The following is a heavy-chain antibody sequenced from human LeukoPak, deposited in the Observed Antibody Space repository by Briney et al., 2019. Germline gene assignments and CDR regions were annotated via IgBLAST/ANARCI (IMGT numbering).Heavy chain of an antibody. Sequence: SETLSLTCTVSGGYISSSSYYWGWIRQPPGKGLEWLGSIYYSGSPYYNPSLKRRVTISVDTSKNQFSLKLSSVTAADTAVYYCAGSDCTNGVCRYLRVFDYWGQGTLVTVSS. CDR2: IYYSGSP. V-gene: IGHV4-39*01. CDR1: GGYISSSSYY. CDR3: AGSDCTNGVCRYLRVFDY. D-gene: IGHD2-8*01. J-gene: IGHJ4*02.